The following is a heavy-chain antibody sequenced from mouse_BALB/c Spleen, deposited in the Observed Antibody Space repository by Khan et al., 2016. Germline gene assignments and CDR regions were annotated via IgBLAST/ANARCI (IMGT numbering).Heavy chain of an antibody. Sequence: QIQLVQSGPELKKPGGTVKISCKASGYTFTNYGMNWVKQAPGKGLKWMGWINTYTGEPTYADDFKGRFAFSLQTSASTAYLQINNLKNEDTATYFCAIGGDYGGFASWGQGTLVTVSA. D-gene: IGHD2-13*01. J-gene: IGHJ3*01. CDR3: AIGGDYGGFAS. CDR2: INTYTGEP. CDR1: GYTFTNYG. V-gene: IGHV9-3-1*01.